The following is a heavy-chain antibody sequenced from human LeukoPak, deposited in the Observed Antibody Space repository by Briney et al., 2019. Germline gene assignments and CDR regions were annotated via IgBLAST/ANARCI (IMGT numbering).Heavy chain of an antibody. J-gene: IGHJ4*02. CDR3: ARATDRYCSSTSCAYFDY. CDR2: IYYSGST. D-gene: IGHD2-2*01. V-gene: IGHV4-30-4*07. CDR1: GGSISSGGYS. Sequence: SETLSLTCAVSGGSISSGGYSWSWIRQPPGKGLEWIGHIYYSGSTYYNPSLKSRVTISVDTSKNQFSLKLSSVTAADTAVYYCARATDRYCSSTSCAYFDYWGQGTLVTVSS.